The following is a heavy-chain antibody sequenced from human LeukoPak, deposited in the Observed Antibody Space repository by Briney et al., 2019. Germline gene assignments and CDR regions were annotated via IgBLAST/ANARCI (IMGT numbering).Heavy chain of an antibody. V-gene: IGHV3-48*03. D-gene: IGHD2/OR15-2a*01. CDR2: ISSSGSTI. J-gene: IGHJ6*02. Sequence: GGSLRLSCAASGFTFSSYEMNWVRQAPGKGLEWVSYISSSGSTIYYADSVKGRFTISRDNAKSSLYLQMNSLRAEDTAVYYCARDNKIFYGMDVWGQGTTVTVSS. CDR1: GFTFSSYE. CDR3: ARDNKIFYGMDV.